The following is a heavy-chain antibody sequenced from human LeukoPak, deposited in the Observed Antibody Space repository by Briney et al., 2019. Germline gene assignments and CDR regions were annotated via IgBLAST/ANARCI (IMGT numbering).Heavy chain of an antibody. Sequence: SETLSLTCTVSGGSISSSSYYWGWIRQPPGKGLEWIGSIYASGSTNYNPSKSRVTMSLDTSKNQFSLKLSSVTAADTAVYYCARASYSYDINGWVPFDYWGQGTLVTVSS. J-gene: IGHJ4*02. V-gene: IGHV4-39*07. D-gene: IGHD3-22*01. CDR2: IYASGST. CDR1: GGSISSSSYY. CDR3: ARASYSYDINGWVPFDY.